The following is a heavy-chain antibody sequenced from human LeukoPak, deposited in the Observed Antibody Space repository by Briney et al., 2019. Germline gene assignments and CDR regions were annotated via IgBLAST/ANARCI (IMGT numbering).Heavy chain of an antibody. CDR3: ARGRWLQPWGYFDY. CDR1: GGTFSSYS. Sequence: ASVKGSCKASGGTFSSYSISWVRQPPGQGLEWMGGIIPIFGTANYAQKFQGRVTITTDESTSTAYMELSSLRSEDTAVYYCARGRWLQPWGYFDYWGQGTLVTVSS. V-gene: IGHV1-69*05. D-gene: IGHD5-24*01. CDR2: IIPIFGTA. J-gene: IGHJ4*02.